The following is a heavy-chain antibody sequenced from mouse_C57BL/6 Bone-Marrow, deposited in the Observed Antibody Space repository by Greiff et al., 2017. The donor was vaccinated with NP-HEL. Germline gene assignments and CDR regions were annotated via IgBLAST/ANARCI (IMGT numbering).Heavy chain of an antibody. D-gene: IGHD1-1*01. V-gene: IGHV5-6*02. J-gene: IGHJ1*03. CDR1: GFTFSSYG. CDR2: ISSGGSYT. Sequence: DVMLVESGGDLVKPGGSLKLSCAASGFTFSSYGMSWVRQTPDKRLEWVATISSGGSYTYYPESVKGRFTISRDNAKNTLYLQMSSLKSEDTAMYYCARHQNYYGSSYESYWYFDVWGTGTTVTVSS. CDR3: ARHQNYYGSSYESYWYFDV.